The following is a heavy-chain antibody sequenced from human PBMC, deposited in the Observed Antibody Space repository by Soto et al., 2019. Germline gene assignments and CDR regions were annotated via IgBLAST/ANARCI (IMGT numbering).Heavy chain of an antibody. D-gene: IGHD6-19*01. J-gene: IGHJ4*02. Sequence: PSETLSLTCTVSGGSISSSNYYWGWIRQPPGKGLEWIGSIYYSGTTYYNPSLKSRVTISVDTSKSQFSLKLSSVTAADPAVYYCATLSRLRLVDYWGQGTLVTVSS. CDR3: ATLSRLRLVDY. V-gene: IGHV4-39*01. CDR2: IYYSGTT. CDR1: GGSISSSNYY.